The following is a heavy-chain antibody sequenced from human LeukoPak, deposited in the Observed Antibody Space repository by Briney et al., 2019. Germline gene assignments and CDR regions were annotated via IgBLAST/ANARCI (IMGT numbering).Heavy chain of an antibody. J-gene: IGHJ5*02. CDR3: ARGSIDGSGSYYDNWFDP. V-gene: IGHV1-2*04. Sequence: ASVKVSCTASGYTFTGYYMHWVRQAPGQGLEWMGWINPNSGGTNYAQKFQGWVTMTRDTSISTAYMELSRLRSDDTAVYYCARGSIDGSGSYYDNWFDPWGQGTLVTVSS. D-gene: IGHD3-10*01. CDR1: GYTFTGYY. CDR2: INPNSGGT.